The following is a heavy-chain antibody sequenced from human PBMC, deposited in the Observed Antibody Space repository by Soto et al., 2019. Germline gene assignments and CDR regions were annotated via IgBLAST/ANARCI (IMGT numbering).Heavy chain of an antibody. CDR3: ARDFHYYGSGIFWYFDY. CDR1: GGSISSSNW. D-gene: IGHD3-10*01. J-gene: IGHJ4*02. V-gene: IGHV4-4*02. Sequence: SETLSLTCAVSGGSISSSNWWSWVRQPPGKGLEWIGEIYHSGSTNYNPSLKSRVTISVDKSKNQFSLKLSSVTAADTAVYYCARDFHYYGSGIFWYFDYWGQGTLVTVSS. CDR2: IYHSGST.